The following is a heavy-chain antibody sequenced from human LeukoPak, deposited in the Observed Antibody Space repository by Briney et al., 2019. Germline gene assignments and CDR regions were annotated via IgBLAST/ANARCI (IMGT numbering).Heavy chain of an antibody. D-gene: IGHD2-21*01. J-gene: IGHJ4*02. Sequence: ASVTVSCKASGYTFINHAIHWMRQAPGQRLEWMGWINIGNGNTKYSQNFQGRITITRDTSATTAYMDLSSLRSEDTAMYYCARRLGRSFDYWGQGTLVTVSS. CDR2: INIGNGNT. CDR1: GYTFINHA. V-gene: IGHV1-3*04. CDR3: ARRLGRSFDY.